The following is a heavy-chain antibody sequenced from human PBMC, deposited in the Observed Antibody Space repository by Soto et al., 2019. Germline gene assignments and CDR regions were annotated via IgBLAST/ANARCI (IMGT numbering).Heavy chain of an antibody. CDR2: FDPEDGET. CDR3: VRATYFSDSSGYTRCLDS. V-gene: IGHV1-24*01. Sequence: ASVKVSCKVSGYTLTELSMHWVRQAPGKGLEWMGGFDPEDGETIYAQKFQGRVTMTEDTSTDTAYMELSSLKTEDTAVYYCVRATYFSDSSGYTRCLDSWGQETLVTVSS. J-gene: IGHJ4*02. D-gene: IGHD3-22*01. CDR1: GYTLTELS.